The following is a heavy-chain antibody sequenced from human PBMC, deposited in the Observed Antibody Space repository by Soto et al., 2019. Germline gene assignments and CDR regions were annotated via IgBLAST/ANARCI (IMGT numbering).Heavy chain of an antibody. CDR3: ARGLLVPAAMSLWFDP. D-gene: IGHD2-2*01. CDR1: GGSISSGGYY. J-gene: IGHJ5*02. Sequence: PSETLSLTCTVSGGSISSGGYYWSWIRQHPGKGLEWIGYIYYSGSTYYNPSLKSRVTISVDTSKNQFSLKLSSVTAADTAVYYCARGLLVPAAMSLWFDPWGQGTLVTVSS. V-gene: IGHV4-31*03. CDR2: IYYSGST.